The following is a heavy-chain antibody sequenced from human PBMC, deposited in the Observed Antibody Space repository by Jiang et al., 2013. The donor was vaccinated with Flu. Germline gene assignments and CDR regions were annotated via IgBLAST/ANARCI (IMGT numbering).Heavy chain of an antibody. D-gene: IGHD1-14*01. V-gene: IGHV4-39*01. Sequence: GLVKPSETLSLTCTVSGGSISSSSYYWGWIRQPPGKGLEWIGSIYYSGSTYYNPSLKSRVTISVDTSKNQFSLKLSSVTAADTAVYYCARPKVAGDIDYWGQGTLVTVSS. CDR2: IYYSGST. J-gene: IGHJ4*02. CDR1: GGSISSSSYY. CDR3: ARPKVAGDIDY.